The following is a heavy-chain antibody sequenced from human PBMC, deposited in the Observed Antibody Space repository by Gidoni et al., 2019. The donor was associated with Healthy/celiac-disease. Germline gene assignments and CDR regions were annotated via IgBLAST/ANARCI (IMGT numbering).Heavy chain of an antibody. J-gene: IGHJ5*02. CDR2: IIPLFGTA. CDR3: ARAPLDPHMITFGGVDDWFDP. CDR1: GGTFSSYA. Sequence: QVQLVQSGAEVQKPGSSVNVSCKASGGTFSSYAISWGRMAPGQGLEWMGGIIPLFGTANYAQKFQCRVTITADKSTSTAYMELSSLRSEDTAVYYCARAPLDPHMITFGGVDDWFDPWGQGTLVTVSS. V-gene: IGHV1-69*06. D-gene: IGHD3-16*01.